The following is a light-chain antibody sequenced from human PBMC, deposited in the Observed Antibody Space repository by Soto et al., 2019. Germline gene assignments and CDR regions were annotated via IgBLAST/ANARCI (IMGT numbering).Light chain of an antibody. CDR2: GAS. CDR1: QSVSSSY. Sequence: EIVLTQSPGTLSLSPGERATLSCRASQSVSSSYLAWYQQKPGQAPRLLIYGASSRATGIPDRFSGSGSGTDSTLTISRLEPEDLALYYCQQYGSSPWTFGQGTKVEIK. V-gene: IGKV3-20*01. J-gene: IGKJ1*01. CDR3: QQYGSSPWT.